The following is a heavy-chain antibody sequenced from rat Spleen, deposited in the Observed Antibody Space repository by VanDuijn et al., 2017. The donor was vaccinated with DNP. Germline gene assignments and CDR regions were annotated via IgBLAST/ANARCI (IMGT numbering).Heavy chain of an antibody. D-gene: IGHD1-1*01. CDR1: GFTFSDYY. CDR3: TRQYYYSGDDNWFAY. CDR2: IIYDGSRT. V-gene: IGHV5-7*01. Sequence: EVQLVESGGGLVQPGRSLKLSCAASGFTFSDYYMAWVRQAPTKGLEWVATIIYDGSRTYYPDSVRGRFTISRDNAKSSLYLQMNSLKSEDTATYYCTRQYYYSGDDNWFAYWGQGSLVTVSS. J-gene: IGHJ3*01.